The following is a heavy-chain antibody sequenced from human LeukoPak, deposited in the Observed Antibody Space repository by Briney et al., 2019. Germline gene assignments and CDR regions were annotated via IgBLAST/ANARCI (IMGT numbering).Heavy chain of an antibody. D-gene: IGHD3-9*01. J-gene: IGHJ4*02. Sequence: GGSLRLSCAASGFTFSSYAMSWIRQAPGKGLEWVSAISGSGGSTYYADSVKGRFTISRDNSKNTLYLQMNSLRAEDTAVYYCAKDLGGLLRYFDWLSNPSDYWGQGTLVTVSS. CDR2: ISGSGGST. CDR1: GFTFSSYA. CDR3: AKDLGGLLRYFDWLSNPSDY. V-gene: IGHV3-23*01.